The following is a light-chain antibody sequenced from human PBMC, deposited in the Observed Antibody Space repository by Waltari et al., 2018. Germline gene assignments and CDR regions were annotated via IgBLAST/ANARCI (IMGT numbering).Light chain of an antibody. V-gene: IGKV1-39*01. Sequence: DIQMTQSPSSLSASIGDTITVTCRVSQNIRTYLNWYQQKPAKAPKLLIFGASTLPRGVPSRFSGSASGTEFTLTVTNLQPDDFATYFCQQSFSSPWTFGQGTTV. J-gene: IGKJ1*01. CDR1: QNIRTY. CDR3: QQSFSSPWT. CDR2: GAS.